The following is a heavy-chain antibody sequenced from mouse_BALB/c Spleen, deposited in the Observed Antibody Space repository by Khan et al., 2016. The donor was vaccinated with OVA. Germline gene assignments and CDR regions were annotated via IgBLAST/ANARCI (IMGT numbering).Heavy chain of an antibody. CDR3: ARGVTTATSGWFAY. D-gene: IGHD1-2*01. J-gene: IGHJ3*01. CDR1: DYSITSDYA. V-gene: IGHV3-2*02. CDR2: ISYSGYT. Sequence: EVQLQESGPGLVKPSQSLSLTCTVTDYSITSDYAWNWIRQFPGNTLEWMGYISYSGYTSYNPSLKSRISITRDTSKNQFFLQLNSVTTEDTATYYCARGVTTATSGWFAYWGQGTLVTVSA.